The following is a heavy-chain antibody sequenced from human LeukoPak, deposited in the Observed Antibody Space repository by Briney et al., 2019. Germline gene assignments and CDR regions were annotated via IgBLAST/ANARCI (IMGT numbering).Heavy chain of an antibody. CDR2: INPSGGST. CDR3: ARDLSEITFGGVIDTKDY. Sequence: GASVKVSRKASGYTFTSYYMHWVRQAPGQGLEWMGIINPSGGSTSYAQKFQGRVTMTRDTSTSTVYMELSSLRSEDTAVYYCARDLSEITFGGVIDTKDYWGQGTLVTVSS. D-gene: IGHD3-16*02. J-gene: IGHJ4*02. V-gene: IGHV1-46*01. CDR1: GYTFTSYY.